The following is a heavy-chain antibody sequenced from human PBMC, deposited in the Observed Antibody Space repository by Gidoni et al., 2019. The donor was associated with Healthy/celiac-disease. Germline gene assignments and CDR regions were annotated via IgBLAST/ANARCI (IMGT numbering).Heavy chain of an antibody. Sequence: QVQLVQSGAEVKKPGSSVKVSCTASGGTFSSYAISWVRQAPGQGLEWMGGIIPIFGTANYAQKFQGRVTMTADESTSKAYMELSSLRAEDTAVYYCARGLGIYDFWMLDYWGQGTLVTVSS. V-gene: IGHV1-69*01. CDR2: IIPIFGTA. CDR1: GGTFSSYA. D-gene: IGHD3-3*01. J-gene: IGHJ4*02. CDR3: ARGLGIYDFWMLDY.